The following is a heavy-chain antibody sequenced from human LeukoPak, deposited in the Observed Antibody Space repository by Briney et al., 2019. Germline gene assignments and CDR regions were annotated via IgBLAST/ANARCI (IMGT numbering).Heavy chain of an antibody. D-gene: IGHD3-22*01. J-gene: IGHJ5*02. CDR2: INPSGGST. CDR3: ARGAAVVIGGPHWFDP. CDR1: GYTFTSYY. V-gene: IGHV1-46*01. Sequence: ASVKVSCKASGYTFTSYYMHWVRQAPGQGLEWMGIINPSGGSTSYARKFQGRVTMTRDTSTSTVYMELSSLRSEDTAVYYCARGAAVVIGGPHWFDPWGQGTLVTVSS.